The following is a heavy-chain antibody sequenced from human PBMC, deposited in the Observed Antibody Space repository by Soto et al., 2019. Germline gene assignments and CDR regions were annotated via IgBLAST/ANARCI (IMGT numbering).Heavy chain of an antibody. CDR3: ARDDVDFWSGYYPYYYYYGMDV. D-gene: IGHD3-3*01. J-gene: IGHJ6*02. CDR1: GYTFTSYG. Sequence: ASVKVSGKGSGYTFTSYGISWVRRAPGQGLEWMVWISAYNVNTNYAQKLQGRVTMTTDTSTSTAYMEMRSLRSDDTAVYYCARDDVDFWSGYYPYYYYYGMDVWGQGTKVTVSS. V-gene: IGHV1-18*01. CDR2: ISAYNVNT.